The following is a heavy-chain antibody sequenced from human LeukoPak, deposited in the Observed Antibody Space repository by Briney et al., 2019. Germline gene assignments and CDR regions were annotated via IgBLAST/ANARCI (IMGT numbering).Heavy chain of an antibody. V-gene: IGHV4-39*01. D-gene: IGHD3-22*01. Sequence: SETLSLTCSVPGDSVSRSDSYWDWIRQPPGKGLEWIGTIYYSGRTYYSPSLKSRVTMSVDPSNNQFSLNPMSVTAADTALYYCARRRYYDGSGYLEWGQGTLLSVSS. CDR1: GDSVSRSDSY. CDR2: IYYSGRT. J-gene: IGHJ1*01. CDR3: ARRRYYDGSGYLE.